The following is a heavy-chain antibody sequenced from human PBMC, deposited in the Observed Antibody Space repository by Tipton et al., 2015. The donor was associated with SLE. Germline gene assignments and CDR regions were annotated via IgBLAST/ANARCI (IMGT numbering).Heavy chain of an antibody. CDR1: GGSLSSSSYY. D-gene: IGHD3-10*01. J-gene: IGHJ6*03. Sequence: TLSLTCTVSGGSLSSSSYYWGWIREPPGKGLEWCGSIYYSGSTYYNPSLKSRVTISVDTSKNHFSLKLSSVTAADTAVYYCARLEGVTGYIDVWGKGTTVTVSS. CDR2: IYYSGST. V-gene: IGHV4-39*07. CDR3: ARLEGVTGYIDV.